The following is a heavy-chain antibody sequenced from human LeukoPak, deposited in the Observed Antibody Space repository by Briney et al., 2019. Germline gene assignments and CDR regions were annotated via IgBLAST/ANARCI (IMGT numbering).Heavy chain of an antibody. D-gene: IGHD3-22*01. CDR1: GGSISSYY. V-gene: IGHV4-59*08. CDR3: ARDRAGDSSGYPYYFDY. Sequence: SETLPHTCTVSGGSISSYYWSWIRQPPGKGLEWIRYIYYSGSINYNPSLKSRVTISVDTSKNQFYLKLSSVTAADTAVYYCARDRAGDSSGYPYYFDYWGQGTLVTVSS. CDR2: IYYSGSI. J-gene: IGHJ4*02.